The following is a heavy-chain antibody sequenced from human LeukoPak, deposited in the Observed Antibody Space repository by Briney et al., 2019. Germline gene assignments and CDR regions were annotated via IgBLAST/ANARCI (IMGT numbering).Heavy chain of an antibody. CDR2: ISAYNGNT. D-gene: IGHD6-13*01. CDR1: GYTFTSYG. V-gene: IGHV1-18*01. Sequence: ASVKVSCKASGYTFTSYGISWVRQAPGQGLVWMGWISAYNGNTNYAQKLQGRVTMTTDTSTSTAYMELRSLRSDDTAVYYCARGKRAAAGTGSFDYWGQGTLVTVSS. J-gene: IGHJ4*02. CDR3: ARGKRAAAGTGSFDY.